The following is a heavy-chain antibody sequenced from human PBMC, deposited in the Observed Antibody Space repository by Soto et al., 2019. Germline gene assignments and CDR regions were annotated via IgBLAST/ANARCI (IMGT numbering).Heavy chain of an antibody. Sequence: PXETLSVPWGVYHGSFSDYFWNWIRQPPGKGLEWIGEIKESGFATYNPSLKRRVTMSVDTANNQFSLKVTSVTAADTAVYYCARGKSSGPLYYFDTWGQGTLVTVSS. CDR3: ARGKSSGPLYYFDT. D-gene: IGHD6-19*01. CDR1: HGSFSDYF. CDR2: IKESGFA. V-gene: IGHV4-34*01. J-gene: IGHJ4*02.